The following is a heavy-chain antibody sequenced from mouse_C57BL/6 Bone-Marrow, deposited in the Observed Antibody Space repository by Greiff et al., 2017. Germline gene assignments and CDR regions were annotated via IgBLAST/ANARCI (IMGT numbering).Heavy chain of an antibody. V-gene: IGHV1-80*01. CDR3: APNYYGSSWYFDV. J-gene: IGHJ1*03. D-gene: IGHD1-1*01. Sequence: QVQLKQSGAELVKPGASVKISCKASGYAFSSYWMNWVKQRPGKGLEWIGQIYPGDGDTNYNGKFKGKATLTADKSSSTAYMQLSSLTSEDSAVYFCAPNYYGSSWYFDVWGTGTTVTVSS. CDR2: IYPGDGDT. CDR1: GYAFSSYW.